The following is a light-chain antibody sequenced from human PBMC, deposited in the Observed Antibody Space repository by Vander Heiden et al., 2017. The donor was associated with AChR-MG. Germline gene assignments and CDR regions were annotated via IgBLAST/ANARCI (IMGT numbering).Light chain of an antibody. J-gene: IGLJ2*01. V-gene: IGLV1-47*01. CDR2: RNN. Sequence: QSVLTQPPSASGTPGQRVTLSCSGSRSNIGSNYLYWYQQLPGTAPKLLIDRNNQRPSGVPDRFSGSKSGTSASLAISGLRSEDEADYYCAAWDDSLSALVFGVGTKLTVL. CDR1: RSNIGSNY. CDR3: AAWDDSLSALV.